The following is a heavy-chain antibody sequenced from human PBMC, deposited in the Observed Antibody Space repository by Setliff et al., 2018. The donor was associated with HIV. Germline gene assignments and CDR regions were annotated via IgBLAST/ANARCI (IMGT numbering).Heavy chain of an antibody. CDR1: GYTFTAYY. Sequence: ASVKVSCKAYGYTFTAYYMHWVRQAPGQGLEWMGWIKPDSGGTNYAQNFQGRVTMISETSVSTAYMELSRLTSDDTAVYYCARGRRTAPGSFYYYYYMDVWGKGTTVTVSS. J-gene: IGHJ6*03. CDR2: IKPDSGGT. V-gene: IGHV1-2*02. D-gene: IGHD6-13*01. CDR3: ARGRRTAPGSFYYYYYMDV.